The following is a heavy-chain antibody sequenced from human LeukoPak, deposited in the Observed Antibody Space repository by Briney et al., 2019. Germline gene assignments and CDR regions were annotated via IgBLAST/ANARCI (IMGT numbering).Heavy chain of an antibody. Sequence: SETLSLTCAVYGGSFSGYYWSWIRQPPGKGLEWIGEINHIGSTNYNPSLKSRVTISVDTSKNQFSLKLSSVTAADTAVYYCARGXXXXFGVXNXDYWGXGTLVTVSS. CDR2: INHIGST. D-gene: IGHD3-3*01. V-gene: IGHV4-34*01. CDR3: ARGXXXXFGVXNXDY. CDR1: GGSFSGYY. J-gene: IGHJ4*01.